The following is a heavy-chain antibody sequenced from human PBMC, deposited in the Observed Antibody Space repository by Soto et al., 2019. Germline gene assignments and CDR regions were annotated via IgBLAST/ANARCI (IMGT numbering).Heavy chain of an antibody. CDR3: ARSVLGIAAAGADYYYNGMDV. D-gene: IGHD6-13*01. Sequence: SVKVSCKASGGTFSSYAISWVRQAPGQGLEWMGGIIPIFGTANYAQKFQGRVTITADKSTSTAYMELSSLRSEDTAVYYCARSVLGIAAAGADYYYNGMDVWGQGTTVTV. CDR1: GGTFSSYA. V-gene: IGHV1-69*06. CDR2: IIPIFGTA. J-gene: IGHJ6*02.